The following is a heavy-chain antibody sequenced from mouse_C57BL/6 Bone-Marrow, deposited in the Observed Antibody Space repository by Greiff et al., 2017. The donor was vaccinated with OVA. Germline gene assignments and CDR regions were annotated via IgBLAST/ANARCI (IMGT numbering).Heavy chain of an antibody. Sequence: VQLKESGPELVKPGASVKISCKASGYSFTGYYMNWVKQSPEKSLEWIGEINPSTGGTPYNQKFKAKATLTVDKSSSTAYMQLKSLTSEDSAVYYCERSALRPQLAWFAYWGQGTLVTVSA. CDR1: GYSFTGYY. CDR2: INPSTGGT. J-gene: IGHJ3*01. CDR3: ERSALRPQLAWFAY. V-gene: IGHV1-42*01. D-gene: IGHD2-4*01.